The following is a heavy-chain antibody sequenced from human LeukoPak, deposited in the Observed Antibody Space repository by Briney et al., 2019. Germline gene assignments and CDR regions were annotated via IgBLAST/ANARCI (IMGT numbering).Heavy chain of an antibody. Sequence: GGSLRLSCAASGFTFSSYAMSWVRQAPGKGLEWVSAISGSGGSTYYADSVKGRFTISRDNAKNSLYLQMNSLRAEDTAVYYCARVYGSGSYYRIFWFDPWGQGTLVTVSS. J-gene: IGHJ5*02. CDR1: GFTFSSYA. CDR3: ARVYGSGSYYRIFWFDP. D-gene: IGHD3-10*01. V-gene: IGHV3-23*01. CDR2: ISGSGGST.